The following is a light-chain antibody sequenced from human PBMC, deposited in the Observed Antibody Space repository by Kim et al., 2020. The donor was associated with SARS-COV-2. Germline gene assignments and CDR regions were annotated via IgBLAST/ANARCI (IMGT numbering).Light chain of an antibody. CDR3: QQYDLNPYT. Sequence: SASVGDRVTITCQADQNITSSLAWYHQKPGTAPKLLIFNASALDGGVPSRFSAGGSGTDFTFTINNLQPDDVATYYCQQYDLNPYTFGQGTKLEI. J-gene: IGKJ2*01. CDR1: QNITSS. CDR2: NAS. V-gene: IGKV1-33*01.